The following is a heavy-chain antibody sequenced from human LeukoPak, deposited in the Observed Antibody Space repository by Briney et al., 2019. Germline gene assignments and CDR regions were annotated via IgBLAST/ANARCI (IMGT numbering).Heavy chain of an antibody. J-gene: IGHJ6*02. V-gene: IGHV3-64*01. CDR1: GFTFDSYG. CDR3: ARGGRGHDFSPNYYYGLDV. CDR2: ISRNGGST. D-gene: IGHD5-12*01. Sequence: GGSLRLSCAASGFTFDSYGMHWVRQAPGKGLEYVSAISRNGGSTFYANSVEVRFTISRGNSKNTLYLQMGSLRAEDTAVYYCARGGRGHDFSPNYYYGLDVWGQGTTVTVSS.